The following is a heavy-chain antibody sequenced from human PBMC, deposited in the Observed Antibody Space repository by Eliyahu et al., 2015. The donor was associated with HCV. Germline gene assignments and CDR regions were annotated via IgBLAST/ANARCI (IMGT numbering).Heavy chain of an antibody. D-gene: IGHD6-19*01. CDR1: GGSITTYY. J-gene: IGHJ5*02. CDR3: ASGGGGIAVAGTGGWFDP. V-gene: IGHV4-59*01. Sequence: QVQLQESGPGLVKPSETLSLTCTVSGGSITTYYWSWXRQPPGKGLEWIGYNHYSGSTNYNPSLKSRVTISVDTSKNPFSLKLSSVTAADTAVYYCASGGGGIAVAGTGGWFDPWGQGTLVTVSS. CDR2: NHYSGST.